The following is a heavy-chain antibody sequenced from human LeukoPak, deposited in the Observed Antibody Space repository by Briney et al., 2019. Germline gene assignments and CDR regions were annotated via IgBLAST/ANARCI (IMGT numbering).Heavy chain of an antibody. J-gene: IGHJ4*02. V-gene: IGHV2-5*02. CDR1: GFSLSTSGVG. Sequence: YGPTLVNPTQTLTLTCTFSGFSLSTSGVGVGWIRQPPGKALQWLALIYWDDDKRYSPSLKSRLTITKDTSKNQVVLTMTNMDPVDTATYYCAHRRTVTYYFDYWGQGTLVTVSS. CDR2: IYWDDDK. D-gene: IGHD4-17*01. CDR3: AHRRTVTYYFDY.